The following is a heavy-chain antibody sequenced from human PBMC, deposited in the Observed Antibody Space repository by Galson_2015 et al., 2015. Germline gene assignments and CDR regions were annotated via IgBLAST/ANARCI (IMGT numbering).Heavy chain of an antibody. CDR1: GYTFTSYY. V-gene: IGHV1-46*01. CDR3: ARGGGLRVDAFDI. J-gene: IGHJ3*02. CDR2: TNPSGGTT. D-gene: IGHD4-17*01. Sequence: SVKVSCKASGYTFTSYYMHWVRQAPGQGLEWMGITNPSGGTTSYAQKFQGRVTMTRDTSTSTVYMELSSLRSEDTAVYYCARGGGLRVDAFDIWGQGTMVTVSS.